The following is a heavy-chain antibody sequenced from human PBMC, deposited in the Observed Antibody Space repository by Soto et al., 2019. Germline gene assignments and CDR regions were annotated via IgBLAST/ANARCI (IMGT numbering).Heavy chain of an antibody. CDR2: IIPILGIA. CDR3: AREIRYCSSTSCPIQH. V-gene: IGHV1-69*02. J-gene: IGHJ1*01. D-gene: IGHD2-2*01. CDR1: GGTFSSYT. Sequence: QVQLVQSGAEVKKPGSSVKVSCKASGGTFSSYTISWVRQAPGQGLEWMGRIIPILGIANYAQKFQGRVXXXXXXXXXXXXXXXXXXXXXXXXXXYCAREIRYCSSTSCPIQHWGQGTLVTVSS.